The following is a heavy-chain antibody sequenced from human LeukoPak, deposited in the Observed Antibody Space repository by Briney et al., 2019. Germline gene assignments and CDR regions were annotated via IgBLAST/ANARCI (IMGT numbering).Heavy chain of an antibody. V-gene: IGHV3-48*04. CDR2: ISTSTTTI. D-gene: IGHD3-22*01. CDR1: GFTFSSYS. CDR3: ARDRLYYYDSSGYYMDV. Sequence: GGSLRLSCEASGFTFSSYSMNWVRQAPGKGLEWISYISTSTTTIYYANSVKGRFTISRDNAKNSLYLQMNSLRAEDTAVYYCARDRLYYYDSSGYYMDVWGKGTTVTISS. J-gene: IGHJ6*03.